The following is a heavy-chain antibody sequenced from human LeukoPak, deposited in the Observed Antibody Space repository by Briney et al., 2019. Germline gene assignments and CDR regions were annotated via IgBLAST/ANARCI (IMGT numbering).Heavy chain of an antibody. CDR2: IEGNGST. D-gene: IGHD1-26*01. J-gene: IGHJ4*02. CDR3: ATGTFYEDVLDY. V-gene: IGHV3-23*01. CDR1: GFTFSNFV. Sequence: GGSLRLSCAASGFTFSNFVMTWVRQAPGKGLQWVSTIEGNGSTYYADSVRGRFSISRDNSKNTLSLQMNSLRPEDTAVYYCATGTFYEDVLDYWGQGALVTVSS.